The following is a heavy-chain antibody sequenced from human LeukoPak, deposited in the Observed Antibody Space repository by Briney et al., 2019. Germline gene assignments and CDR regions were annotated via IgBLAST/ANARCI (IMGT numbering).Heavy chain of an antibody. J-gene: IGHJ4*02. CDR3: ARHDSSGWYNPFDY. CDR1: GGSISSSTYY. CDR2: IYYSGNT. Sequence: SETLSLTCTVSGGSISSSTYYWGWIRQPPGKGLEWIGSIYYSGNTNYNPSLKSRVTISVDTSKNQFSLELSSVTAADTAVYSCARHDSSGWYNPFDYWGQGTLVTVSS. D-gene: IGHD6-19*01. V-gene: IGHV4-39*01.